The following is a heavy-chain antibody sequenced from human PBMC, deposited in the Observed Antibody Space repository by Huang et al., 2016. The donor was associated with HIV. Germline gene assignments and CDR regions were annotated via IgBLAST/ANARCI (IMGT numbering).Heavy chain of an antibody. D-gene: IGHD3-10*01. CDR1: GGSLSGYY. CDR2: INHIGSP. CDR3: ARDATKNPRGWFDP. V-gene: IGHV4-34*02. Sequence: QVHLQQWGAGLLKSAETLSLTCAVYGGSLSGYYWSWLRQTPGKGLEWIGEINHIGSPNYNPSLKSRVAISMDGSKKQFSLKLRSISDADTAVYFCARDATKNPRGWFDPWGQGTLVTGSS. J-gene: IGHJ5*02.